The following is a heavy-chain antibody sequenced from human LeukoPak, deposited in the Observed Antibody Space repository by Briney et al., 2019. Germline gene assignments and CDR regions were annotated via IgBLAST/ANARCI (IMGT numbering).Heavy chain of an antibody. CDR1: GFTFSSYW. D-gene: IGHD3-3*01. V-gene: IGHV3-7*03. Sequence: GGSLRLSCAASGFTFSSYWMSWVRQAPGKGLEWVANIKQDGSEKYYVDSVKGRFTISRDNAKNSLFLQMNSLRAEVTAVYYCARDKNAFWSGYSFDYWGQGTLVTVSS. CDR3: ARDKNAFWSGYSFDY. J-gene: IGHJ4*02. CDR2: IKQDGSEK.